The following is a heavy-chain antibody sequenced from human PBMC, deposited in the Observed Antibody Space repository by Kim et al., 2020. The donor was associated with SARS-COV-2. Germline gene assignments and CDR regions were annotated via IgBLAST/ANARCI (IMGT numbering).Heavy chain of an antibody. V-gene: IGHV1-46*01. Sequence: ASVKVSCKASGYTFTSYYMHWVRQAPGQGLEWMGIINPSGGSTSYAQKFQGRVTMTRDTSTSTVYMELSSLRSEDTAVYYCARDRLMRIAAAGTGFDYWGQGTLVTVSS. J-gene: IGHJ4*02. CDR1: GYTFTSYY. D-gene: IGHD6-13*01. CDR3: ARDRLMRIAAAGTGFDY. CDR2: INPSGGST.